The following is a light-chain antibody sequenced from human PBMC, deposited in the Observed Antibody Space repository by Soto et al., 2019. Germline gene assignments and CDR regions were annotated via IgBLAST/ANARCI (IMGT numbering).Light chain of an antibody. CDR1: QSVSSN. V-gene: IGKV3-15*01. Sequence: EIVMTQSPATLSVSPGERATLSCSASQSVSSNLAWYQQKPGQAPRLLIYDTSTRATGVPTRFSGSRSGAHFTLTISRLEPGDFAVYYCQHFGGTTFTFGQGTRLEI. CDR2: DTS. CDR3: QHFGGTTFT. J-gene: IGKJ5*01.